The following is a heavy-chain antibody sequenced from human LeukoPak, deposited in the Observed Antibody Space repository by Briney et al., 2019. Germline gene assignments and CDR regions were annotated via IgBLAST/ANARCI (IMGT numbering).Heavy chain of an antibody. V-gene: IGHV3-48*03. J-gene: IGHJ5*02. Sequence: GGSLRLSCAASGFTFSSYEMNWVRQAPGKGLEWVSYISSSGSTIYYADSVKGRFTISRDNAKNSLYLQMNSLRAEDTAVYYCAVDCSSTSCQHNWFDPWGQGTLVTVSS. CDR3: AVDCSSTSCQHNWFDP. D-gene: IGHD2-2*01. CDR1: GFTFSSYE. CDR2: ISSSGSTI.